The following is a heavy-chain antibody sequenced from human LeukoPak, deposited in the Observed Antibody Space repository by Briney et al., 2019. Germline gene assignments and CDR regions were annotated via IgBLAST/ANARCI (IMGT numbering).Heavy chain of an antibody. V-gene: IGHV1-24*01. J-gene: IGHJ4*02. CDR1: GYTLPELS. CDR2: FDPEDGET. Sequence: ASVKVSCKVSGYTLPELSMHWVRQAPGKGLEWMGGFDPEDGETIYAQKFQGRVTMTEDTSTDTAYMELSSLRSEDTAVYYCATRKVVVPAAIMWGFDYWGQGTLVTVSS. CDR3: ATRKVVVPAAIMWGFDY. D-gene: IGHD2-2*01.